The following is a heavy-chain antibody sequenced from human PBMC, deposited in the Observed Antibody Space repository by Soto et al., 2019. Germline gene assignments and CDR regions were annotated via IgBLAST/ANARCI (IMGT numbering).Heavy chain of an antibody. Sequence: EVQLVESGGGLVQHGGSLRLSCAASGFTFSSYEMNWVRQAPGKGLEWVSYISSSGSTIYYADSVKGRFTISRDNAKNSLYLQMNSLRAEDTAVYYCARYYDFWSGYYYYYYGMDVWGQGTTVTVSS. CDR3: ARYYDFWSGYYYYYYGMDV. V-gene: IGHV3-48*03. J-gene: IGHJ6*02. CDR2: ISSSGSTI. D-gene: IGHD3-3*01. CDR1: GFTFSSYE.